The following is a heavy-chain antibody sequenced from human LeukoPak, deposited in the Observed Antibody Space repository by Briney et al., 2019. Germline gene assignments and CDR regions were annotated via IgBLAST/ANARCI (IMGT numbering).Heavy chain of an antibody. Sequence: SVKVSCKASGGTFSSYAISWVRQAPGQGLEWMGRIIPILGIANYAQKFQGRVTITADKSTSTAYMELSSLRSEDTAVYYCARSVLQSFEIDYWGQGTPVTVSS. CDR3: ARSVLQSFEIDY. CDR1: GGTFSSYA. CDR2: IIPILGIA. J-gene: IGHJ4*02. D-gene: IGHD3-9*01. V-gene: IGHV1-69*04.